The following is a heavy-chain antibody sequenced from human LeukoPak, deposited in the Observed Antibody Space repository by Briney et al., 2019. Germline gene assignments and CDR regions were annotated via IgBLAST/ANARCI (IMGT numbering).Heavy chain of an antibody. CDR2: ISYDGSNK. CDR1: GFTFSSYA. Sequence: GGSLRLSCAASGFTFSSYAMHWVRQAPGKGLEWVAVISYDGSNKYYADSVKGRFTISRDNSKNTLYLQMNSLRAEDTAVYYCARDKSITMIVVEWMDYWGQGTLVTVSS. D-gene: IGHD3-22*01. J-gene: IGHJ4*02. CDR3: ARDKSITMIVVEWMDY. V-gene: IGHV3-30*04.